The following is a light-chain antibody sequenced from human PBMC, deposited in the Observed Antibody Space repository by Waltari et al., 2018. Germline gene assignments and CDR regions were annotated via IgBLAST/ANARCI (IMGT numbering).Light chain of an antibody. CDR3: SSYTRRSYWV. CDR2: KVN. Sequence: QSALTQPASVSGSPGPSITISCTGPSSDVGFYDFVSWFQQHPGKAPTVMIYKVNNRPSGVSNRFSGSKSANTASLTISGLQAEDEADYYCSSYTRRSYWVFGGGTQLTVL. V-gene: IGLV2-14*01. CDR1: SSDVGFYDF. J-gene: IGLJ3*02.